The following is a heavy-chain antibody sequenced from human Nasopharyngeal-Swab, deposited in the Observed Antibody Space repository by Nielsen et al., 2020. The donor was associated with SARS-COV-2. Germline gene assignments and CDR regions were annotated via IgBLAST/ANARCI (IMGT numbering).Heavy chain of an antibody. J-gene: IGHJ6*03. V-gene: IGHV4-59*01. Sequence: SETLSLTCTVSGGSISSYYWSWIRQPPGKGLEWIGYIYYSGSTNYNPSLKSRVTISVDTSKNQFSLKLSSVTAADTAVYYCARAAYCSGGSCYSYYYYMDVWGKGTTVTVSS. CDR1: GGSISSYY. CDR3: ARAAYCSGGSCYSYYYYMDV. CDR2: IYYSGST. D-gene: IGHD2-15*01.